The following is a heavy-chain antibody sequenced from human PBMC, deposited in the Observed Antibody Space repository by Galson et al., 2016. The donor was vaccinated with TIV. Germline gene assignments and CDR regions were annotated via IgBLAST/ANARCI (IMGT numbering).Heavy chain of an antibody. CDR2: IYSAGNT. D-gene: IGHD3-10*01. CDR3: ARVSGVVRGYGLDV. Sequence: SLRLSCAGSGFTASGTSMSWVRQAPGKGLEWVSLIYSAGNTFYADSVKGRFTLSRDNSKNTVYLQISSLRVEDTAVYYCARVSGVVRGYGLDVWGQGTMVTVAS. V-gene: IGHV3-53*01. CDR1: GFTASGTS. J-gene: IGHJ6*02.